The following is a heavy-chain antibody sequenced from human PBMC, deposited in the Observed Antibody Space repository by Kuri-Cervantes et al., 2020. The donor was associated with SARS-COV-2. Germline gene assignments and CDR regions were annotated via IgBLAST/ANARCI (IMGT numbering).Heavy chain of an antibody. Sequence: SETLSLTCTVSGDYLSSSRHYWGWIRQSPGKGLEWIGTFYSGRTYYNPSFTSRVTISVDTSKNQFSLTVSSVTATDTAVYYCARPALGTNGNFDYWGQGMRVTVSS. J-gene: IGHJ4*02. CDR2: FYSGRT. D-gene: IGHD7-27*01. CDR1: GDYLSSSRHY. V-gene: IGHV4-39*01. CDR3: ARPALGTNGNFDY.